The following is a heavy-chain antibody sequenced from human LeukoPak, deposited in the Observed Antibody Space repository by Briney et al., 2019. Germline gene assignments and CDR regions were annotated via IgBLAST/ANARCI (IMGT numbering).Heavy chain of an antibody. J-gene: IGHJ4*02. CDR2: ITSSSSYI. V-gene: IGHV3-21*01. D-gene: IGHD3-22*01. Sequence: PGGSLRLSCAASGFTFSSYSMNWVRQAPGKGLEWVSSITSSSSYIYYADSVKGRFTISRDNAKNSLYLQMNSLRAEDTAVYYCARRPYYYDSLDYWGQGTLVTVSS. CDR3: ARRPYYYDSLDY. CDR1: GFTFSSYS.